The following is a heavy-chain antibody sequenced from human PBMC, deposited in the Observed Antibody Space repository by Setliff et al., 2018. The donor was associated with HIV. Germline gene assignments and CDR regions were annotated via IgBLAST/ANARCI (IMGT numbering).Heavy chain of an antibody. CDR1: GGSISSFSYY. V-gene: IGHV4-39*01. Sequence: SETLSLTCTVSGGSISSFSYYWAWIRQSPGKGLEWIGNVYHSGGTDYNPSLRSRVTISVDTSTNQFSLNLASVTAADTAVYYCTRRFEKWLAFDYWGQGTLVTVPQ. J-gene: IGHJ4*02. D-gene: IGHD6-19*01. CDR2: VYHSGGT. CDR3: TRRFEKWLAFDY.